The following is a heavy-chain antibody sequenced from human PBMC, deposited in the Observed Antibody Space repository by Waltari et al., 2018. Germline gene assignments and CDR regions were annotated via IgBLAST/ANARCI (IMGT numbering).Heavy chain of an antibody. J-gene: IGHJ4*02. D-gene: IGHD6-19*01. CDR1: GFIFNSFG. Sequence: QVQLLESGGGVVQPGTSLRITCAASGFIFNSFGRHWVRQAPGRGLEWVAGTWNDGTNKYYADSVKGRFTISRDNSKNMFFLHMNSLRAEDTAIFYCARDRYSNVWGGFDFWGQGALVTVSS. CDR3: ARDRYSNVWGGFDF. V-gene: IGHV3-33*01. CDR2: TWNDGTNK.